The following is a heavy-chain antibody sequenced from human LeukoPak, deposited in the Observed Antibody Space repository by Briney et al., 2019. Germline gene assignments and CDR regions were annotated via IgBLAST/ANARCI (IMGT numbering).Heavy chain of an antibody. CDR1: GFTVSNNY. V-gene: IGHV3-53*01. J-gene: IGHJ4*02. CDR3: ARDDGYRSLVY. D-gene: IGHD5-24*01. CDR2: IYNDGST. Sequence: GGSLRLSCAASGFTVSNNYMTWVRQAPGKGLEWVSVIYNDGSTYYPDSLKGRFTISRDNSKNTLYLQMNSLRAEDTAVYYCARDDGYRSLVYWGQGTLVTVSS.